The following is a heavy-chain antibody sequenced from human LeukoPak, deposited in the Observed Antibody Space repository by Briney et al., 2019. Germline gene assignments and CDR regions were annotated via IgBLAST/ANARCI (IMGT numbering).Heavy chain of an antibody. Sequence: GGSLRLSCAGSGFPFSSSAMGLVRQAPGKGLEWVSTISGSDGSTYLADSVKGRFSVSRDNSKNTLYLQMSSLRVDDTAVYYCAARPPIVVAGPFDYWGQGMLVSVSS. CDR2: ISGSDGST. V-gene: IGHV3-23*01. J-gene: IGHJ4*02. CDR1: GFPFSSSA. D-gene: IGHD2-15*01. CDR3: AARPPIVVAGPFDY.